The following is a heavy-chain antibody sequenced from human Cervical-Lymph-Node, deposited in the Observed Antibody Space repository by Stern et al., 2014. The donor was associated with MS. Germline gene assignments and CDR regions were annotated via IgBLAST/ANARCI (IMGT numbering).Heavy chain of an antibody. CDR3: AGKPPSSAFQL. Sequence: QVQLQESGPGLVKPSETLSLTCTVSGGSISSYYWSWFRQFSWQGMQWIGSIHYSGITNYNPSLQSRVTISIDTSKSQLSLNLDSVTAAESAVYYCAGKPPSSAFQLWGQGTTVVVSS. CDR1: GGSISSYY. CDR2: IHYSGIT. J-gene: IGHJ3*01. V-gene: IGHV4-59*01.